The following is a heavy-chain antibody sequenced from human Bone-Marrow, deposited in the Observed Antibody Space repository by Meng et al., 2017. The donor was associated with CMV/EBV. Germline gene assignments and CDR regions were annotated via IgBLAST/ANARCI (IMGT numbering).Heavy chain of an antibody. CDR3: AKEGKRGSQDVEC. D-gene: IGHD3-10*01. CDR1: GFTFSNYG. V-gene: IGHV3-30*02. Sequence: GGSLRLSCVASGFTFSNYGMHWVRQAPGKGLEWVAFIRDDGNYEKYADSVKGRFIISRDIYKSTLYVQMNSLRSEDTAIYFCAKEGKRGSQDVECWGQGTLVTVSS. J-gene: IGHJ4*02. CDR2: IRDDGNYE.